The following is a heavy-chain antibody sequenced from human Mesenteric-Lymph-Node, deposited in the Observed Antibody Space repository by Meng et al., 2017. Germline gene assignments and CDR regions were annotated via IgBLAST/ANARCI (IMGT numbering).Heavy chain of an antibody. V-gene: IGHV3-11*01. Sequence: VKVGESGGGLVQPGGSVRLSCAASGFTFSDFYMDWVRQAPGKRLEWLAYISTGATTIDYADSLKGRFTISRDDSKNSLYLQMNSLRDDDSALYFCARGHWGLDYWGQGTLVTVSS. CDR2: ISTGATTI. D-gene: IGHD7-27*01. J-gene: IGHJ4*02. CDR3: ARGHWGLDY. CDR1: GFTFSDFY.